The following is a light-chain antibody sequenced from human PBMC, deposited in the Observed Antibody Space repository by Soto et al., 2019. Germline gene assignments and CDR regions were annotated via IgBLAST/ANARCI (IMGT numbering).Light chain of an antibody. J-gene: IGKJ4*01. CDR3: QHYNNWPLT. CDR2: GAS. CDR1: QSVSSN. Sequence: EIVMTQSPATLSVSLGERATLSCRASQSVSSNLAWYQQKPGQGPRLLIYGASTRATAIPARFSGSGSGTEFTLTISRLQSEDFAVYYCQHYNNWPLTFGGGTKVELK. V-gene: IGKV3-15*01.